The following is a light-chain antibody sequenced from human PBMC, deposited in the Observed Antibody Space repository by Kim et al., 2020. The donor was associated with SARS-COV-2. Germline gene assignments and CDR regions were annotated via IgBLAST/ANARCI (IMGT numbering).Light chain of an antibody. CDR1: NSNIGINA. CDR2: NND. V-gene: IGLV1-44*01. CDR3: ATWDDSLDAWL. Sequence: QSVLTQPPSASGTPGQRVTISCSGGNSNIGINAVNWYQVLPATAPKLLIYNNDRRPSGVPDRFSASKSGTSASLALSGLLFEDEADYYCATWDDSLDAWLFGGGTQLTVL. J-gene: IGLJ3*02.